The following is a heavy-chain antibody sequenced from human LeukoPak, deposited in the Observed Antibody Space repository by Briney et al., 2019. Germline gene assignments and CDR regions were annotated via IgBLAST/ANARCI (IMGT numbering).Heavy chain of an antibody. CDR3: ARGRYQLLAPNYYYMDV. Sequence: GGSLRLSCAASGFTFNDYYVSWIRQAPGKGLKRVSGINWNGGSTGYADSVKGRFTISRDNAKNSLYLQMNSLRAEDTALYYCARGRYQLLAPNYYYMDVWGKGTTVTVSS. CDR1: GFTFNDYY. CDR2: INWNGGST. D-gene: IGHD2-2*01. J-gene: IGHJ6*03. V-gene: IGHV3-20*04.